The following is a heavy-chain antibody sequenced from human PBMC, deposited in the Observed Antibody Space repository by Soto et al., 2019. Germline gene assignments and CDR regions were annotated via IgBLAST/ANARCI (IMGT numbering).Heavy chain of an antibody. CDR2: VHYSGVT. V-gene: IGHV4-59*02. J-gene: IGHJ4*02. D-gene: IGHD3-16*01. Sequence: PSETLSLTCAVSGGSVNGYYWSWIRQPPGKGLEWIGYVHYSGVTHYNPSLQSRVTMSIDTSNNRFSLTLNSVTAPDTAVYYCARAPAEYYDDRGKGRRYLDSWGQGALVTVSS. CDR1: GGSVNGYY. CDR3: ARAPAEYYDDRGKGRRYLDS.